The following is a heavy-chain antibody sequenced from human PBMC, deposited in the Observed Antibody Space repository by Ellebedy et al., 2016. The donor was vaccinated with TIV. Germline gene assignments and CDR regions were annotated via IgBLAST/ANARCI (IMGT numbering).Heavy chain of an antibody. D-gene: IGHD5-12*01. CDR1: GYTFTSYA. CDR2: INAGNGNT. V-gene: IGHV1-3*01. Sequence: ASVKVSCKASGYTFTSYAMHWARQAPGQRLEWMGWINAGNGNTKYSQKFQGRVTITRDTSASTAYMELSSLRSEDTAVYYCVRDPYQMATIRGYFDYWGQGTLVTVSS. CDR3: VRDPYQMATIRGYFDY. J-gene: IGHJ4*02.